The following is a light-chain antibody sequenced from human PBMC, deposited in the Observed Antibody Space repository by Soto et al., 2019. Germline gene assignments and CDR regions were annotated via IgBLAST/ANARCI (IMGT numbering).Light chain of an antibody. Sequence: EIVLTQPPATLSLSPGERATLSCRASQTVSSSLAWYQQKPGQAPRLLIYEVSNRATGIPARFSGSGSGADFTLTISSLEPGDFALYYCQQHINWPLTFGGGTKV. CDR3: QQHINWPLT. J-gene: IGKJ4*01. CDR1: QTVSSS. CDR2: EVS. V-gene: IGKV3-11*01.